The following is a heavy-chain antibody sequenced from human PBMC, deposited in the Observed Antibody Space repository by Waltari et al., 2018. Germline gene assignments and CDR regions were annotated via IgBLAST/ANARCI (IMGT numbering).Heavy chain of an antibody. CDR2: IYHSGST. CDR3: AREVGVVVAATHWFDP. D-gene: IGHD2-15*01. CDR1: GGSISSSNW. Sequence: QVQLQESGPGLVKPSGTLSLTCAVSGGSISSSNWWSWVRQPPGKGLEWIGEIYHSGSTNDNPSLKSRVTISVDKSKNQFSLKLSAVTAADTAVYYCAREVGVVVAATHWFDPWGQGTLVTVSS. V-gene: IGHV4-4*02. J-gene: IGHJ5*02.